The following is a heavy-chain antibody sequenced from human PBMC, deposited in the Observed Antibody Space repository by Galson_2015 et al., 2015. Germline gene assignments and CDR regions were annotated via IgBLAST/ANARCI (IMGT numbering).Heavy chain of an antibody. D-gene: IGHD6-6*01. Sequence: DSVRGPFIISRDNSKNTLYLQMNNLRAEDTAVYYCARAYSSLAYYMDVWGRGTTVTVSS. CDR3: ARAYSSLAYYMDV. V-gene: IGHV3-30*07. J-gene: IGHJ6*03.